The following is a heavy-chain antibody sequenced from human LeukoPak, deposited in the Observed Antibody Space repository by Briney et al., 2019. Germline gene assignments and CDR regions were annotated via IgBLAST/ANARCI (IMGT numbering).Heavy chain of an antibody. CDR3: AYRNNFEY. Sequence: GGSLGLSCAASGFSFSGHWMNWVRQPPGKGLEWVANIKADGSEKYYVDSVKGRFTISRDDAKRTVDLQMDNLRAGDTAIYYCAYRNNFEYWGQGALVTVSS. V-gene: IGHV3-7*05. D-gene: IGHD1-26*01. CDR2: IKADGSEK. J-gene: IGHJ4*02. CDR1: GFSFSGHW.